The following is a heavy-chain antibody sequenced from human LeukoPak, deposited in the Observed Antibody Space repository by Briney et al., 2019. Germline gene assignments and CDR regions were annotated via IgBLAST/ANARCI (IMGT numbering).Heavy chain of an antibody. CDR1: GFTFSSYW. CDR3: ARDMPYSSSSDY. Sequence: GGSLRLSCAASGFTFSSYWMSWVRQAPGKGLEWVANIKQDGSEKYYVDSVKGRFTISRDKAKNSLYLQINSLRAEDTAVYYCARDMPYSSSSDYWGQGTLVTVSS. CDR2: IKQDGSEK. J-gene: IGHJ4*02. D-gene: IGHD6-13*01. V-gene: IGHV3-7*01.